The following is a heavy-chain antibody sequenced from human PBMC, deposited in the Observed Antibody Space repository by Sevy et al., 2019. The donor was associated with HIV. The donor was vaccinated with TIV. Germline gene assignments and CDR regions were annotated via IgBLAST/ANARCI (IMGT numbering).Heavy chain of an antibody. CDR1: GYSISSGYY. D-gene: IGHD2-2*01. Sequence: SETLSLTCAVSGYSISSGYYWGWIRQPPGKGLEWIGSIYHSGSTYYNPSLKSRVTISVETSKNQFSLRLSSVTAADTAVYYCARRDIVVVPAAMEGGGYDAFDIWGQGTMVTVSS. V-gene: IGHV4-38-2*01. CDR3: ARRDIVVVPAAMEGGGYDAFDI. J-gene: IGHJ3*02. CDR2: IYHSGST.